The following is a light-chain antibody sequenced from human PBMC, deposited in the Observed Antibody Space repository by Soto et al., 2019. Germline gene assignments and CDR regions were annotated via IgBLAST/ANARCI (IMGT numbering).Light chain of an antibody. Sequence: QSALTQPASVSGSPGQSITISCTGTNSDVGTYNYVSWYQHHPGKAPKLMIYEVSNRPSGVSNRFSGSKSGNRASLTISGLQAEDEADYYCTSYTSRRTRVFGGGTKLTVL. V-gene: IGLV2-14*01. CDR1: NSDVGTYNY. J-gene: IGLJ3*02. CDR2: EVS. CDR3: TSYTSRRTRV.